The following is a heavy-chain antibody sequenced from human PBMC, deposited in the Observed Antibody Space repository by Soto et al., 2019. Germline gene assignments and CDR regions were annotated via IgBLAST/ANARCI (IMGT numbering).Heavy chain of an antibody. D-gene: IGHD2-2*01. CDR1: GDSIRSGSLY. CDR3: ARHLRSSTGSFDP. CDR2: IFQSGSA. V-gene: IGHV4-39*01. Sequence: XGALPLTATVSGDSIRSGSLYWGGIRRTPGKGLKWIVSIFQSGSAYYNPSVQSRVTLSVDTSKNLLSLKLASGPASDTAPYYCARHLRSSTGSFDPLGQGTMVAVPS. J-gene: IGHJ5*02.